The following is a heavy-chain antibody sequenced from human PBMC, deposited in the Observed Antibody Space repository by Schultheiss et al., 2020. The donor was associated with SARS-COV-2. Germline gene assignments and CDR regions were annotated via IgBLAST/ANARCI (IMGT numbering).Heavy chain of an antibody. J-gene: IGHJ6*02. Sequence: SETLSLTCTVSGGSISSYYWSWIRQPPGKGLEWIGYIYYSGSTNYNPSLKSRVTISVDTSKNQFSLKLSSVTAADTAVYYCARAPSYSSTLYYYGVDVWGQGTTVTVSS. V-gene: IGHV4-59*01. CDR1: GGSISSYY. CDR2: IYYSGST. CDR3: ARAPSYSSTLYYYGVDV. D-gene: IGHD6-13*01.